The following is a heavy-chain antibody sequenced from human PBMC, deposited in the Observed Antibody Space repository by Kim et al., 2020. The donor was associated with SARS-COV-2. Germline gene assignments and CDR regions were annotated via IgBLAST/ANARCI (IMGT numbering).Heavy chain of an antibody. CDR2: IYYSGST. CDR3: AREGYYGSGSYYNSERRYFDY. J-gene: IGHJ4*02. V-gene: IGHV4-59*01. Sequence: SESLSLTCTVSGGSISSYYWSWIRQPPGKGLEWIGYIYYSGSTNYNPSLKSRVTISVDTSKNQFSLKLSSVTAADTAVYYCAREGYYGSGSYYNSERRYFDYWGQRTLVTVSS. CDR1: GGSISSYY. D-gene: IGHD3-10*01.